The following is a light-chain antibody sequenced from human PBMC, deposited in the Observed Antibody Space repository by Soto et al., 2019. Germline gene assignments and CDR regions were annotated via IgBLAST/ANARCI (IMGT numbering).Light chain of an antibody. CDR2: GNS. Sequence: QSVLTQPPSVSGAPGQRVTISCTGSSSNIGAGYDVHWYQQLPGTAPKLLIYGNSNRPSGVPDRFSGPKSGTSASLAITRLQAEDEADYYCQSYDSSLSVYVFGTGTKVTVL. CDR1: SSNIGAGYD. CDR3: QSYDSSLSVYV. J-gene: IGLJ1*01. V-gene: IGLV1-40*01.